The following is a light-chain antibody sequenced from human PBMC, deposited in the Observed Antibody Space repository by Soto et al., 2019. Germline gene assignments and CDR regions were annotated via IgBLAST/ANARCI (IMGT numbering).Light chain of an antibody. J-gene: IGLJ1*01. CDR3: SSYTSSRTYV. CDR1: SSDVGGYNY. Sequence: QSVLTQPASVSGSPGQSITISCTGTSSDVGGYNYVSWYQQHPGKAPKLMIYDVSNRPSGVSNRFSGSKSGNTASLTISGLQAEDEADYYCSSYTSSRTYVFGTGTNVTVL. CDR2: DVS. V-gene: IGLV2-14*01.